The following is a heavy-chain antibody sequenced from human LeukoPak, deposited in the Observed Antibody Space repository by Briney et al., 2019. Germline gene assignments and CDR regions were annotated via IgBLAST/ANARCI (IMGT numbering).Heavy chain of an antibody. J-gene: IGHJ5*02. CDR1: GGSISSSSYY. CDR2: IYYSGST. Sequence: SETLSLTCTVSGGSISSSSYYWGWIRQPPGKGLEWIGYIYYSGSTNYNPSLKSRVTISVDTSKNQFSLKLSSVTAADTAVYYCARDPYYYGSGAPRMGFDPWGQGTLVTVSS. CDR3: ARDPYYYGSGAPRMGFDP. D-gene: IGHD3-10*01. V-gene: IGHV4-61*01.